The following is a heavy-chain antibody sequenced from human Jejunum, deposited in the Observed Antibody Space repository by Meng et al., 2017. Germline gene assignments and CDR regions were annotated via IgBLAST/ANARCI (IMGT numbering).Heavy chain of an antibody. CDR2: INSSGGKT. Sequence: GESLKISCAASGFTFNNYAMTWVRQAPGKGLDWVSTINSSGGKTYYADSVKGRFTISRDNSKNTVYLQMDSLRAEDTALYFCAKDYMAGSHDSRDYRFDYWGQGTSVTGYS. J-gene: IGHJ4*02. D-gene: IGHD3-22*01. CDR3: AKDYMAGSHDSRDYRFDY. V-gene: IGHV3-23*01. CDR1: GFTFNNYA.